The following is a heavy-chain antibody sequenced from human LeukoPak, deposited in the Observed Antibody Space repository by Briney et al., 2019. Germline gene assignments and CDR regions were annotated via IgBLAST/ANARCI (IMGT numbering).Heavy chain of an antibody. CDR1: GGSISSHY. Sequence: SETLSLTCTVSGGSISSHYWSWIRQPPGKGLEWIGYIYYSGSTNYNPSLKSRVTISVNTSKNQFSLKLSSVTAADTAVYYGERGASSDTAMVLYYYYYMDVWGKGTTVTVSS. CDR2: IYYSGST. V-gene: IGHV4-59*11. D-gene: IGHD5-18*01. CDR3: ERGASSDTAMVLYYYYYMDV. J-gene: IGHJ6*03.